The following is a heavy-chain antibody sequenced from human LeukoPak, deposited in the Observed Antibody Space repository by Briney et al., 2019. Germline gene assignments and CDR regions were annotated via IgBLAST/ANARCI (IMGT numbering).Heavy chain of an antibody. CDR2: IYHSGST. Sequence: PSQTLSLTCAVSGVSISSGGYSWSWIRQPPGKGLEWIGYIYHSGSTYYNPSLKSRVTISVDRSKNQFSLKLSSVTAADTAVYYCARGLRNDILTGYYFGAFDIWGQGTMVTVSS. V-gene: IGHV4-30-2*01. CDR3: ARGLRNDILTGYYFGAFDI. D-gene: IGHD3-9*01. CDR1: GVSISSGGYS. J-gene: IGHJ3*02.